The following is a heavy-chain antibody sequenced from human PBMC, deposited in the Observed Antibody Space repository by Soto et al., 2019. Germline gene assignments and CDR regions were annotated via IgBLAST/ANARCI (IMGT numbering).Heavy chain of an antibody. V-gene: IGHV3-30*18. D-gene: IGHD3-16*02. CDR3: AKPKYYDYVWGSYRPNYYYYYGMDV. J-gene: IGHJ6*02. CDR2: ISYDGSNK. CDR1: GFTFSSYG. Sequence: GGSLRLSCAASGFTFSSYGMHWVRQAPGKGLEWVAVISYDGSNKYYADSVKGRFTISRDNSKNTLYLQMNSLRAEDTAVYYCAKPKYYDYVWGSYRPNYYYYYGMDVWGQGTTVTVSS.